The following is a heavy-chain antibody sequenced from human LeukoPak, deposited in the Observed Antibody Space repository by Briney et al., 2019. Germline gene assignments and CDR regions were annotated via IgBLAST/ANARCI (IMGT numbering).Heavy chain of an antibody. CDR3: ARVPTGSYSVDY. Sequence: GGSLRLSCAASGFTFSSYWMHWVRQAPGKGLVWFSRINPAGSSTSSADSMEGRFTISRDNAKNTLYLQMNSLRAEDTAVYYCARVPTGSYSVDYWGQGTLVTVSS. J-gene: IGHJ4*02. V-gene: IGHV3-74*01. D-gene: IGHD1-26*01. CDR2: INPAGSST. CDR1: GFTFSSYW.